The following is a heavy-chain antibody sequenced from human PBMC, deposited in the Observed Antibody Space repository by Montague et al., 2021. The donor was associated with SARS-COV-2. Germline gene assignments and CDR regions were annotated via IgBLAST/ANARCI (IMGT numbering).Heavy chain of an antibody. Sequence: SETLSLTCTVSGDSISTSPYFWGWIRQPPGKGLEWIGSIYYSGSTYYNPSLKSRVAISIDTSENQFSLQLSSVTAADTAVYYCARGNRIAVAGTDFDYWGQGTLVTVSS. CDR2: IYYSGST. CDR3: ARGNRIAVAGTDFDY. CDR1: GDSISTSPYF. V-gene: IGHV4-39*07. D-gene: IGHD6-19*01. J-gene: IGHJ4*02.